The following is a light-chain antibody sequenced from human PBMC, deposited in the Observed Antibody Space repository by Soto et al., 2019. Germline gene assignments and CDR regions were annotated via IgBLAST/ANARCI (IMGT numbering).Light chain of an antibody. CDR3: CSYVTTPEI. Sequence: QSVLAQPRSVSGSPGQLLTISCTGTSSDVDDYRYVSWYQQYPGKAPKLVIYDGTKRPSGVPDRFSGSNSGNTASLTISGLQAEDEADYYCCSYVTTPEIFGTGTQLTVL. CDR2: DGT. CDR1: SSDVDDYRY. V-gene: IGLV2-11*01. J-gene: IGLJ1*01.